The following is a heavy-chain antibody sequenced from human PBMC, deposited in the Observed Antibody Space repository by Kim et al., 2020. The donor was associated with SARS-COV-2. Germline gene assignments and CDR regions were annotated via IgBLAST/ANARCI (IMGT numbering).Heavy chain of an antibody. V-gene: IGHV3-11*03. Sequence: GGSLRLSCAASGFTFSDYYMSWIRQAPGKGLEWVSYISSSSSNTNYADSVKGRFTISRDNAKNSLYLQMNSLRAEDTAVYYCARIMTTVTTRWLGYFDLWGRGALVTVSS. J-gene: IGHJ2*01. CDR3: ARIMTTVTTRWLGYFDL. D-gene: IGHD4-4*01. CDR2: ISSSSSNT. CDR1: GFTFSDYY.